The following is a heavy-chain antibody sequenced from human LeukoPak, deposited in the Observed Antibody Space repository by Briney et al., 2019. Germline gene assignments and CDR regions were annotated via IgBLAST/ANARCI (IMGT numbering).Heavy chain of an antibody. CDR2: INSIGRST. Sequence: ETLSLTCTVSGGSISSYYWSWVRQAPGKGLQFVSSINSIGRSTYYADSVKGRFTISRDNSKNTVYLQMGSLRDEDMAVYYCARARRDGSNSYYFDYWGQGTLVTVSS. J-gene: IGHJ4*02. D-gene: IGHD2-8*01. CDR1: GGSISSYY. CDR3: ARARRDGSNSYYFDY. V-gene: IGHV3-64*02.